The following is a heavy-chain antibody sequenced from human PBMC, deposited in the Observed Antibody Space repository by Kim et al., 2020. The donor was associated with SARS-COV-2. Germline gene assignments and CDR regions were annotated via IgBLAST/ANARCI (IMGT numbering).Heavy chain of an antibody. CDR2: IDGSDGTT. J-gene: IGHJ4*02. V-gene: IGHV3-23*01. CDR3: FKGGWGWIWDH. CDR1: GFTFTGYA. Sequence: GGSLRLSCTTSGFTFTGYAMSWVRQAPGKGLELVSSIDGSDGTTYYVDSVKGRFTISRDNSKNTLYLQMNSLRADDTAVYYCFKGGWGWIWDHWGQGTRV. D-gene: IGHD2-2*03.